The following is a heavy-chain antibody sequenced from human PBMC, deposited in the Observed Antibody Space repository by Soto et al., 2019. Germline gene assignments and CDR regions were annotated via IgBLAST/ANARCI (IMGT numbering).Heavy chain of an antibody. V-gene: IGHV5-10-1*01. CDR1: GYSFTSYW. CDR2: IDPSDFDS. D-gene: IGHD3-10*01. CDR3: ARSFGASDYFDS. Sequence: PGESLKISCQGSGYSFTSYWISWVRQMPGNGLEWMGRIDPSDFDSDYSPSFQGRVTISIDRSISTAYLQWSSLKASDTAMYYCARSFGASDYFDSWGQGTLVTVSS. J-gene: IGHJ4*02.